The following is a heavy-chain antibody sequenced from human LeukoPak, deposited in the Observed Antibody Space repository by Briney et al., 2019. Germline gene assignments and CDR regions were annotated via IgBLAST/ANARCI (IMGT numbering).Heavy chain of an antibody. D-gene: IGHD2-2*02. V-gene: IGHV3-7*01. CDR3: ARGDIVVVPAAIPAFDI. CDR2: IKQDGSEK. Sequence: PGGSLRLSCVASGFTFSSYWMSWVRQAPGKGLEWVANIKQDGSEKYYVDSVKGRFTISRDNAKNSLYLQMNSLRAEDTAVYYCARGDIVVVPAAIPAFDIWGQGTMVTVSS. CDR1: GFTFSSYW. J-gene: IGHJ3*02.